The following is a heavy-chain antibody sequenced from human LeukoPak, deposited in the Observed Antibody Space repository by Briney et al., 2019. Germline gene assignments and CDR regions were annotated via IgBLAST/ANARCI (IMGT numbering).Heavy chain of an antibody. Sequence: SETLSLTCAVSGYSISSGYCWGWIRQPPGKGLEWIGSMCHSGSTYYNPSLKSRVTISVDTSKNQFSLKLSSVTAADTAVYYCARALGGPYDYVWGTYRYPFVYWGQGTLVTVSS. V-gene: IGHV4-38-2*01. CDR3: ARALGGPYDYVWGTYRYPFVY. D-gene: IGHD3-16*02. CDR2: MCHSGST. CDR1: GYSISSGYC. J-gene: IGHJ4*02.